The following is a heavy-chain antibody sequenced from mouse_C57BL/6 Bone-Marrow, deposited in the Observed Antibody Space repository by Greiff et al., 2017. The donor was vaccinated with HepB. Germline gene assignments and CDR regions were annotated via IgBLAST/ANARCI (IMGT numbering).Heavy chain of an antibody. V-gene: IGHV5-17*01. J-gene: IGHJ3*01. CDR3: ARSPPWFAY. CDR2: ISSGSSTI. Sequence: EVKVVESGGGLVKPGGSLKLSCAASGFTFSDYGMHWVRQAPEKGLEWVAYISSGSSTIYYADTVKGRFTMSRDNAKNTLFLQMTSLRSEDTAMYYCARSPPWFAYWGQGTLVTVSA. CDR1: GFTFSDYG.